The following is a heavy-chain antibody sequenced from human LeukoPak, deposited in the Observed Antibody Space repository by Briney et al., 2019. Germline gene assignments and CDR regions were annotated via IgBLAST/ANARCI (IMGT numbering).Heavy chain of an antibody. CDR3: ARARSSGWFLDY. Sequence: GGSLRLSCAASGFTFSSYSMNWVRQAPGKGLEWVSSISSSSSYIYYADSVKGRFTISRDNAKNSLYLQMNSLRAEDTAVYYYARARSSGWFLDYWGQGTLVTVSS. D-gene: IGHD6-19*01. J-gene: IGHJ4*02. V-gene: IGHV3-21*01. CDR2: ISSSSSYI. CDR1: GFTFSSYS.